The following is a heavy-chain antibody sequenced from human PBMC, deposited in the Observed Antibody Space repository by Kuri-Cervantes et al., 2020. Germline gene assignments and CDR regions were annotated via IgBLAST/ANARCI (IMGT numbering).Heavy chain of an antibody. CDR1: GFTFSDYY. Sequence: GGSLRLSCAASGFTFSDYYMSWIRQAPGKGLEWVSVIYSCGSTYYADSVKGRFTISRDNSKNTLYLQMNSLRAEDTAVYYCARIVVVPAANHYYFDYWGQGTLVTVSS. CDR3: ARIVVVPAANHYYFDY. V-gene: IGHV3-53*01. D-gene: IGHD2-2*01. CDR2: IYSCGST. J-gene: IGHJ4*02.